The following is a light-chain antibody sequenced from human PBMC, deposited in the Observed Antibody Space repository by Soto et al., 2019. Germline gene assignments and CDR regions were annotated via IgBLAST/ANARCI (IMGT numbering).Light chain of an antibody. CDR3: QQSVTTPIT. J-gene: IGKJ4*01. V-gene: IGKV1-39*01. Sequence: DIQMTQSPSSLSASVGDRVTITCRASQSIGRFLNWHQQKPGKAPNVLINVASTLRSGVPSRFSGSGSGTDFNLSINSLQPEDFAIYFCQQSVTTPITFGGGTKVEI. CDR1: QSIGRF. CDR2: VAS.